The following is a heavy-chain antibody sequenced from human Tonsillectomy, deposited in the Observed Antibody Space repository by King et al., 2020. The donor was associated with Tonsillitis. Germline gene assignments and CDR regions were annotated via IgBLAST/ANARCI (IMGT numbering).Heavy chain of an antibody. Sequence: QLVQSGGGVVQPGRSLRLSCAASGFTFSSYGMHWVRQAPGKGLEWVAVIWYDGSNKYYADSVKGRFTISRDNSKNTLYLQMNSLRAEDTAVYYCARGTTWSGYSTDAFDIWGQGTMVTVSS. CDR3: ARGTTWSGYSTDAFDI. CDR2: IWYDGSNK. D-gene: IGHD3-3*01. CDR1: GFTFSSYG. J-gene: IGHJ3*02. V-gene: IGHV3-33*01.